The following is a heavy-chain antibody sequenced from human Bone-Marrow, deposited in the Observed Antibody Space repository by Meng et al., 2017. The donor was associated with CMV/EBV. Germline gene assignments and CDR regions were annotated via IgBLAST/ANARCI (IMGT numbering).Heavy chain of an antibody. CDR1: GFTFSSYW. Sequence: GESLKISCAASGFTFSSYWMSWVRQAPGKGLEWVANIKQDGSEKYYVDSVKGRFTISRDNAKNSLYLKMNSLRAEDTAVYYCASTSSGWYSLDYWGQGTLVTVSS. CDR2: IKQDGSEK. CDR3: ASTSSGWYSLDY. J-gene: IGHJ4*02. V-gene: IGHV3-7*03. D-gene: IGHD6-19*01.